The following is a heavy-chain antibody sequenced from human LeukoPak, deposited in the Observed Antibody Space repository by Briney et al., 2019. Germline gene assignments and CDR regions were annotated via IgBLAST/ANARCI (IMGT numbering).Heavy chain of an antibody. Sequence: SSETLSLTCTVSGASISDYYWTWIRQPPGKGLEWVGYIYYSGTTDYNPSLKSRVTISVDTSKNQFSLKLSSVTAADTAVYYCASHYCSGGSCYLYYYYYMDVWGKGTTVTVSS. V-gene: IGHV4-59*12. CDR1: GASISDYY. D-gene: IGHD2-15*01. CDR2: IYYSGTT. J-gene: IGHJ6*03. CDR3: ASHYCSGGSCYLYYYYYMDV.